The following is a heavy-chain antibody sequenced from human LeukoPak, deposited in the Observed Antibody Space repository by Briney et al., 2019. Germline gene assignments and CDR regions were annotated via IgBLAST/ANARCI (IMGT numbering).Heavy chain of an antibody. V-gene: IGHV3-21*01. CDR3: ARGTLSVESLYYFDY. Sequence: PGGSLRLSCAASGFTFSSYSMNWVRQAPGKGLEWVSSISSSSSYIYYADSVKGRFTISRDNAKNSLYLQMNSLRAEDTAVYYCARGTLSVESLYYFDYWGQGTLVTVSS. J-gene: IGHJ4*02. D-gene: IGHD3-3*01. CDR1: GFTFSSYS. CDR2: ISSSSSYI.